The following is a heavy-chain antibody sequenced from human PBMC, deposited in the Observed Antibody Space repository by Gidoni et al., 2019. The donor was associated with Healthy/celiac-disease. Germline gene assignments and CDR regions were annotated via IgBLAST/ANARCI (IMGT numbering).Heavy chain of an antibody. CDR2: IYYSGST. CDR1: GGSISSSSYY. J-gene: IGHJ3*02. V-gene: IGHV4-39*01. CDR3: ASTLYYDYVWGSYRAGDAFDI. D-gene: IGHD3-16*02. Sequence: QLQLQESGPGLVKPSETLSLTCTVSGGSISSSSYYWGWIRQPPGKGLEWIGSIYYSGSTYYNPSLKSRVTISVDTSKNQFSLKLSSVTAADTAVYYCASTLYYDYVWGSYRAGDAFDIWGQGTMVTVSS.